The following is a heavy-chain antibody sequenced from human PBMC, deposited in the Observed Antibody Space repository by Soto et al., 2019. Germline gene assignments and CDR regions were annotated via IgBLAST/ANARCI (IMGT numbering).Heavy chain of an antibody. Sequence: QVQLVESGGGVVQPGRSLRLSCAASGFTFSSYGMXXXXXXXXXXXXXVAVISYDGSNKYSADSVKGRFTISRDNXXXXXXXXXXXXXXXXXXXXXXXXXXXXXXXXXXFDYWGQGTLVTVSS. V-gene: IGHV3-30*03. CDR3: XXXXXXXXXXXXFDY. CDR1: GFTFSSYG. CDR2: ISYDGSNK. J-gene: IGHJ4*02.